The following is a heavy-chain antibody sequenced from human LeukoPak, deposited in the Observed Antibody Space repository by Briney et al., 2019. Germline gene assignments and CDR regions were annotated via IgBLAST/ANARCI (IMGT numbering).Heavy chain of an antibody. J-gene: IGHJ4*02. CDR3: ARAGRPGVVVVAATHYFDY. CDR2: INHSGST. Sequence: SETLSLTCTVSGGSISSYYWSWIRQPPGKGLEWIGEINHSGSTNYNPSLKSRVTISVDTSKNQFSLKLSSVTAADTAVYYCARAGRPGVVVVAATHYFDYWGQGTLVTVSS. D-gene: IGHD2-15*01. V-gene: IGHV4-34*01. CDR1: GGSISSYY.